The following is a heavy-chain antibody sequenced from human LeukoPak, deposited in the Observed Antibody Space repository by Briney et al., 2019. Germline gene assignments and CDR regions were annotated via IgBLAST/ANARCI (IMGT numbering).Heavy chain of an antibody. D-gene: IGHD3-3*01. CDR2: IYHSGST. J-gene: IGHJ5*02. CDR1: GYSISSGYY. Sequence: SETLSLTCAVSGYSISSGYYWGWIRQPPGKGLEWIGSIYHSGSTYYNPSLKSRVTISVDTSRNQFSLKLSSVTAADTAVYYCARQLYDFWSGYSSWFDPWGQGTLVTVSS. V-gene: IGHV4-38-2*01. CDR3: ARQLYDFWSGYSSWFDP.